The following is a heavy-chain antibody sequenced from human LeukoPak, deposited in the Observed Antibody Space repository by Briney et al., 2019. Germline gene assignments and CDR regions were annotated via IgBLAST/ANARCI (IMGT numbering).Heavy chain of an antibody. CDR1: GYTFTGYY. D-gene: IGHD1-26*01. V-gene: IGHV1-2*02. J-gene: IGHJ4*02. CDR3: ARGAWDAPNREPFEY. Sequence: ASVKVSCKASGYTFTGYYMHWVRQAPGQGLEWMGWINPNSGGTNYAQKFQGRVTMTRDTSISTAYMELSRLRSDDTAVYYCARGAWDAPNREPFEYWGQGTLVTVSS. CDR2: INPNSGGT.